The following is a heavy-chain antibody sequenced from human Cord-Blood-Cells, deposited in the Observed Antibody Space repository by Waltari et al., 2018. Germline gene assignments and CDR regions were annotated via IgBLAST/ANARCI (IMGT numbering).Heavy chain of an antibody. CDR1: GGSFSGYY. V-gene: IGHV4-34*01. D-gene: IGHD3-3*01. J-gene: IGHJ5*02. Sequence: QVQLQQWGAGLLKPSETLSLTCAVYGGSFSGYYWSWIRQPPGKGLEWIGEINHSGSTNYNPSLKSRVTISVDTSKNQFSLKLSSVTAADTAVYYCARGGRAPATYYDFWSGYWFDPWGQGTLVTVSS. CDR2: INHSGST. CDR3: ARGGRAPATYYDFWSGYWFDP.